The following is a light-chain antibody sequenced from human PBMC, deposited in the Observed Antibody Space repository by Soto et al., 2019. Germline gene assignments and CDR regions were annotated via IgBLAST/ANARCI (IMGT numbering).Light chain of an antibody. Sequence: QAVLTQPPSVSAAPGQKVTISCSGSSSNIGNNFVTWYQQLPGTAPKLLIYDNNKRPSGIPDRFSGSQSGTSATLGITGLLTGDEAVYYCGSWDSSLTYVFGTGTQLTVL. CDR3: GSWDSSLTYV. J-gene: IGLJ1*01. CDR1: SSNIGNNF. V-gene: IGLV1-51*01. CDR2: DNN.